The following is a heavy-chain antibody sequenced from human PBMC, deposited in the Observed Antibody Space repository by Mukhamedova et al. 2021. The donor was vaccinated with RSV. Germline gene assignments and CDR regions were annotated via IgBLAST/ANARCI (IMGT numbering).Heavy chain of an antibody. V-gene: IGHV3-11*06. CDR3: ARDISSSGWPESFDI. D-gene: IGHD6-19*01. Sequence: VSYISSSSSYTNYADSVKGRFTISRDNAKNSLYLQMNSLRAEDMAVYYCARDISSSGWPESFDIWGQGTMVTVSS. CDR2: ISSSSSYT. J-gene: IGHJ3*02.